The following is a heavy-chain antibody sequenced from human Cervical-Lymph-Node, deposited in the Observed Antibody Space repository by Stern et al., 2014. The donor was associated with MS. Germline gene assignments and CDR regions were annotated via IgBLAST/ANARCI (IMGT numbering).Heavy chain of an antibody. CDR3: ATGGTVVIPAAVHYYGMDV. D-gene: IGHD2-2*01. CDR1: GYSLSELS. CDR2: FDPDHGET. J-gene: IGHJ6*02. V-gene: IGHV1-24*01. Sequence: VQLVQSGAAVKQPGASVKVSCKVSGYSLSELSMHWVRQAPGKGPEWMGGFDPDHGETIFAQNFQGRVTMTEDTSTDTAYMELNSLRSEDTAVYYCATGGTVVIPAAVHYYGMDVWGQGTTVTVSS.